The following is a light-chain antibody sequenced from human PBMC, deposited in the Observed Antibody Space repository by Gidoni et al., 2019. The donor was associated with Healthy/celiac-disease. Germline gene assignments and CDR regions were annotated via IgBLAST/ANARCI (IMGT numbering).Light chain of an antibody. CDR3: QQYGSSPPWT. J-gene: IGKJ1*01. CDR1: QSVRSSY. Sequence: EIVLTQSPGTLSWSPGERATLSCRASQSVRSSYLAWYQQKPGQAPRLLIYGASSRATGIPDRFSGSGSGTDFTITISRLEPEEFAVYYCQQYGSSPPWTCGQGTKVEIK. V-gene: IGKV3-20*01. CDR2: GAS.